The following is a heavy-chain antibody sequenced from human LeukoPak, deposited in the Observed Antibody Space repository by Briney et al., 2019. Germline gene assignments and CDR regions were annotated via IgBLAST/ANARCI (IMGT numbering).Heavy chain of an antibody. Sequence: GGTLRLSCAASGFTFSSYGMSWVRQAPGKGLEWVPTISASGGNTHYADSVKGRFTISRDNSKNTLYVQMNSLRAEDTAVYHCAKDPSTLTLTDDYWGQGTLVTVSS. J-gene: IGHJ4*02. CDR2: ISASGGNT. V-gene: IGHV3-23*01. CDR3: AKDPSTLTLTDDY. CDR1: GFTFSSYG.